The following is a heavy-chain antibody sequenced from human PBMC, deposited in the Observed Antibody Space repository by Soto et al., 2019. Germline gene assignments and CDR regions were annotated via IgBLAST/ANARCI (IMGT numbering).Heavy chain of an antibody. D-gene: IGHD3-16*02. CDR3: ARGTPVIYWYFDL. CDR2: INHSGST. Sequence: QVQLQQWGAGLLKPSETLSLTCAVYGGSFSGYYWSWIRQPPGKGLEWIGEINHSGSTNYNPSLKSRVTISVHTSKTQFSLKLSSVTAADTAVYYCARGTPVIYWYFDLWGRGTLVTVSS. CDR1: GGSFSGYY. V-gene: IGHV4-34*01. J-gene: IGHJ2*01.